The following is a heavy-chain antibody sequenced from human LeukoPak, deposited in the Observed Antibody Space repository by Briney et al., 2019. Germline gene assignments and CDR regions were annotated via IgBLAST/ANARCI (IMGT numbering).Heavy chain of an antibody. CDR1: GYTFTTYR. CDR3: VRAPRDSSTMLDY. CDR2: INPNDGST. V-gene: IGHV1-46*01. Sequence: GASVKVSCKASGYTFTTYRIQWVRQAPGQGLEWVALINPNDGSTTYAHKFQGRVTMTRDTSTSTVYMDLSRLTSEDTAVYYCVRAPRDSSTMLDYWGQGTLVTVSS. J-gene: IGHJ4*02. D-gene: IGHD6-13*01.